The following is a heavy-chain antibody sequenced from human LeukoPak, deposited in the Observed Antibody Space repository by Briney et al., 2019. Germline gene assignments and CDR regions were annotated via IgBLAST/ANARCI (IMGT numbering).Heavy chain of an antibody. J-gene: IGHJ4*02. Sequence: GGSLILSCAASGFDFGKFAMTWVRQGPGKGLEWVSTINAVDANTYYADSARGRFTVSRDNSKKTLYLQMRRLRAEDTATYYCAKQFLDANWGQGTRVTVSS. V-gene: IGHV3-23*01. CDR1: GFDFGKFA. D-gene: IGHD5-24*01. CDR2: INAVDANT. CDR3: AKQFLDAN.